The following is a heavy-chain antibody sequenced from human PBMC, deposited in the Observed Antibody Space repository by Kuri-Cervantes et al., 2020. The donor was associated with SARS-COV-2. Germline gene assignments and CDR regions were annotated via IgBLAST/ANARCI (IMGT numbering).Heavy chain of an antibody. J-gene: IGHJ6*02. CDR1: GFTFSDYY. D-gene: IGHD3-3*01. CDR3: AKGPYYDFWSGYYTTGLFDYYGMDV. V-gene: IGHV3-11*05. CDR2: ISSSSSYT. Sequence: GESLKISCAASGFTFSDYYMSWIRQAPGKGLEWVSYISSSSSYTNYADSVKGRFTISRDNSKNTLYLQMNSLRAEDTAVYYCAKGPYYDFWSGYYTTGLFDYYGMDVWGQGTTVTVSS.